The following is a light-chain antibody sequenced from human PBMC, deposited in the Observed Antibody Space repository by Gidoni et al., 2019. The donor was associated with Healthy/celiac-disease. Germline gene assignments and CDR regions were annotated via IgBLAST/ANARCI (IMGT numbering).Light chain of an antibody. CDR2: DAS. Sequence: VLTQSPATPPLSPGERATLSCRDSQSVSSYVAWYQQKPGQAPRLLIYDASNRATGIPARFSGSGSGTDFTLTISSLEPEDFAVYYCQQRSNWPPYTFGQGTKLEIK. CDR3: QQRSNWPPYT. V-gene: IGKV3-11*01. J-gene: IGKJ2*01. CDR1: QSVSSY.